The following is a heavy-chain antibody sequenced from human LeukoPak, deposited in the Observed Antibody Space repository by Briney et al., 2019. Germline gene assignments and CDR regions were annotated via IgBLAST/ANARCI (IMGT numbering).Heavy chain of an antibody. CDR3: ARHRYSGSYYWFDP. D-gene: IGHD1-26*01. V-gene: IGHV4-39*01. CDR2: IYYSGNT. CDR1: GDSISSSSYY. Sequence: SETLSLTCTVSGDSISSSSYYWGWIRQPPGRGLEWIANIYYSGNTYYNPSLESRVTISVDTSKNQFSLNVSSVTAADTAVYYCARHRYSGSYYWFDPWGQGTLVTVSS. J-gene: IGHJ5*02.